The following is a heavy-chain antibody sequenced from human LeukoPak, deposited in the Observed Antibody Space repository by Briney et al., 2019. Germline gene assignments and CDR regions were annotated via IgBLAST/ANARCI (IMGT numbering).Heavy chain of an antibody. J-gene: IGHJ4*02. CDR3: AKDLTWNTADC. D-gene: IGHD1/OR15-1a*01. V-gene: IGHV3-74*01. Sequence: GGSLRLSCVASGFTFSNSWMHWFRQVPGKGLVWVSRIDTDGSTTGYADSVRGRFTISRDNAKNTLYLQMNGLRAEDTAIYYCAKDLTWNTADCWGQGTLVTVSS. CDR1: GFTFSNSW. CDR2: IDTDGSTT.